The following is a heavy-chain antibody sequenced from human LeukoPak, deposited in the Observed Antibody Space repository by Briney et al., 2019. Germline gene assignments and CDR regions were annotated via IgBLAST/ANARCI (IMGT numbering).Heavy chain of an antibody. CDR3: AKDFPSSIVTN. CDR1: GYTFTSYY. V-gene: IGHV1-46*01. J-gene: IGHJ4*01. D-gene: IGHD6-6*01. Sequence: ASVKVSCKASGYTFTSYYMHWVRQAPGQGLEWMGIINPSGGSTSYAQKFQGRVTMTRDTSTSTVYMELSSLRAEDTAVYYCAKDFPSSIVTNWGQGTLVTVSS. CDR2: INPSGGST.